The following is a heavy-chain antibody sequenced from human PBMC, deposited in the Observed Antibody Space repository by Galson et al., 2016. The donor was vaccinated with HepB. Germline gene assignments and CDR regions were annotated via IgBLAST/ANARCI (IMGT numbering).Heavy chain of an antibody. Sequence: ETLSLTCAVHGGSFRGFYWTWIRQSPGKGLEWIGEMDHSGRSNYNPSLKSRVTILVETSKNQFSLKMNSVTAADTALYYCVQGPRNVDVGVAATPIQIDAFYIWSQGTMVIVSS. V-gene: IGHV4-34*01. D-gene: IGHD2-15*01. CDR3: VQGPRNVDVGVAATPIQIDAFYI. J-gene: IGHJ3*02. CDR1: GGSFRGFY. CDR2: MDHSGRS.